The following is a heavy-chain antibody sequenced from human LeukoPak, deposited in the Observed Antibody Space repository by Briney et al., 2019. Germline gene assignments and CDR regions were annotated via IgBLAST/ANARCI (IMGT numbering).Heavy chain of an antibody. CDR1: GYTFSTYA. V-gene: IGHV3-23*01. J-gene: IGHJ4*02. CDR3: ARGPSGYHNT. Sequence: GSLRLSCAASGYTFSTYAMSWVRQAPGKGLEWVSTIGGGGGGTYYADSVKGRFTISRDNSKNTLYLQMNSLRAEDTAVYYCARGPSGYHNTGGQGTLVTVSS. CDR2: IGGGGGGT. D-gene: IGHD5-12*01.